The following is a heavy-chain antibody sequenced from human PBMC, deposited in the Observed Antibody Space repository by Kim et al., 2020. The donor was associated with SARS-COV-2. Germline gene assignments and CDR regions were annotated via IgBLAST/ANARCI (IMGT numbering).Heavy chain of an antibody. CDR2: INHSGST. J-gene: IGHJ5*02. V-gene: IGHV4-34*01. Sequence: SETLSLTCAVYGGSFSGYSWSWIRQPPGKGLEWIGEINHSGSTNYNPSLKSRVTISVDTSKNQFSLKLSSVTAADTAVYYCARWRRRGSGSYYANWFDPWGQGTLVTVSS. D-gene: IGHD3-10*01. CDR1: GGSFSGYS. CDR3: ARWRRRGSGSYYANWFDP.